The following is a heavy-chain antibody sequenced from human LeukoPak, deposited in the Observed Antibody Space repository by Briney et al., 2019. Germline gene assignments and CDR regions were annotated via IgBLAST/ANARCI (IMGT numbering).Heavy chain of an antibody. CDR1: GFTFTTYG. V-gene: IGHV3-23*01. CDR2: IGGSGTRT. CDR3: AKDSHWILFDD. J-gene: IGHJ4*02. D-gene: IGHD2-2*03. Sequence: GGSLRLSCSASGFTFTTYGMHWVRQAPGKGLEWVSGIGGSGTRTYYADSVKGRFTISRDNSKNTLYLQMNSLRDEDTAVYYCAKDSHWILFDDWGQGTLVTVSS.